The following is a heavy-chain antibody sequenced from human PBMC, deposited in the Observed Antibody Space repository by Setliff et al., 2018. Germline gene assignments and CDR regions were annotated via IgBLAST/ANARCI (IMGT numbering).Heavy chain of an antibody. CDR3: ARHLCGSETDY. CDR2: IYHSGRT. V-gene: IGHV4-38-2*01. Sequence: TSETLSLTCAVSGYSISSGYYWGWIRQPPGKGLEWIGSIYHSGRTYYNPSLKSRVTISVDTSKNQFSLKLSSVTAADTAVYYCARHLCGSETDYWGQGTLVTVSS. CDR1: GYSISSGYY. D-gene: IGHD3-10*01. J-gene: IGHJ4*02.